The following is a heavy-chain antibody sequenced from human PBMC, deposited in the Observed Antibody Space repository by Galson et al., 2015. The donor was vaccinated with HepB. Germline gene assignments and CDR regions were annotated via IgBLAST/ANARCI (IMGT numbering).Heavy chain of an antibody. CDR2: TYYRSKWSN. V-gene: IGHV6-1*01. J-gene: IGHJ6*02. D-gene: IGHD3-22*01. CDR3: VRQNYHDSGSYYYYGMDV. Sequence: CAISGDSVSSNSAAWNWIRQSPSRGLEWLGRTYYRSKWSNDYAISVKSRITVNPDTSKNQFSLQLKFVTPEDTAVYYCVRQNYHDSGSYYYYGMDVWGQGTTVTVSS. CDR1: GDSVSSNSAA.